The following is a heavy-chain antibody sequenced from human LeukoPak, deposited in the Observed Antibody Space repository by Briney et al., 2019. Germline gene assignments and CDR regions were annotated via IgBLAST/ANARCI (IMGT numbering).Heavy chain of an antibody. V-gene: IGHV3-21*01. CDR3: ARGALVIDY. J-gene: IGHJ4*02. Sequence: GGSLRLSCAASGFSVSSNYMNWVRQAPGKGLEWVASIGTSSSYIYYADSVKGRFTVSRDNPKNSLYLQMNSLRAEDTAVYYCARGALVIDYWGQGTLVTVSS. D-gene: IGHD3-16*02. CDR1: GFSVSSNY. CDR2: IGTSSSYI.